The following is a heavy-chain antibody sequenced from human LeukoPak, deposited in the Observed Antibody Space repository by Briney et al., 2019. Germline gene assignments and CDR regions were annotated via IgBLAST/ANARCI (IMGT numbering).Heavy chain of an antibody. CDR3: ANGGAEIPPGVY. Sequence: PGGSLRLSCSASGFTFSSYGMTWVRQAPGKGLEWVSTISGSGDTTYYTDSVKGRFTISRDNSKNTLYLQMNSLRAEDTAVYYCANGGAEIPPGVYWGQGTLVTVSS. V-gene: IGHV3-23*01. J-gene: IGHJ4*02. CDR2: ISGSGDTT. CDR1: GFTFSSYG. D-gene: IGHD2-8*01.